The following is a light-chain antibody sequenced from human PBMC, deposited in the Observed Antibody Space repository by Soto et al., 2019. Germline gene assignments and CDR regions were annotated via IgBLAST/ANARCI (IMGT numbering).Light chain of an antibody. CDR3: QQSYSTPRT. Sequence: DIQMTQSPSSLSASVGDRVTITCRASQSISTYLNWYQQKVGKAPKLLIYAASSLQRGVPSRFSGSGSGTDVTLAISSLQPEDCATYCCQQSYSTPRTVGQGTKLEIK. CDR1: QSISTY. CDR2: AAS. V-gene: IGKV1-39*01. J-gene: IGKJ2*01.